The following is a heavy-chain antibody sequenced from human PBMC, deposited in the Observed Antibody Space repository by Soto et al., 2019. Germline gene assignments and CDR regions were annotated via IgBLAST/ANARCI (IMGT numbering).Heavy chain of an antibody. CDR1: GVSISNSSYY. J-gene: IGHJ6*02. CDR3: ARLAYAHYYYYGMDV. Sequence: SETLSLTCTVSGVSISNSSYYLSWIRQPPGKGLEWIGEINHSGSTNYNPSLKSRVTISVDTSKNQFSLRLSSVTAAGTAVYYCARLAYAHYYYYGMDVWGQGTTVTVSS. V-gene: IGHV4-39*07. D-gene: IGHD4-17*01. CDR2: INHSGST.